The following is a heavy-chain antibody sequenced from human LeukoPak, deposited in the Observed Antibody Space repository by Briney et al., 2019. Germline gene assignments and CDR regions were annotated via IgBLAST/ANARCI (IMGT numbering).Heavy chain of an antibody. J-gene: IGHJ4*02. D-gene: IGHD2-2*01. Sequence: SETLSLTCTVSGGSISSYYWSWIRQPPGKGLEWIGYIYYSGSTNYNPSLKSRVTTSVDTSKNQFSLKLSSVTAADTAVYYCARLIVPATVLDYWGQRTLVTVSS. CDR1: GGSISSYY. V-gene: IGHV4-59*01. CDR3: ARLIVPATVLDY. CDR2: IYYSGST.